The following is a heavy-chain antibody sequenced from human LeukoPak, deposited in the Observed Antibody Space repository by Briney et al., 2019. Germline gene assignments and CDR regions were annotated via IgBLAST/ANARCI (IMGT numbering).Heavy chain of an antibody. J-gene: IGHJ4*02. CDR2: INHSGRT. CDR1: GGSLSNYY. D-gene: IGHD1-26*01. V-gene: IGHV4-34*01. Sequence: PSETLSLTCAVYGGSLSNYYWIWIRQPPGKGLEWIGEINHSGRTHYNPSLKSRVAISIDTSKNQFSLKLSSVTAADTAVYYCAIEAIVGAPRGDYWGQGTLVTVSS. CDR3: AIEAIVGAPRGDY.